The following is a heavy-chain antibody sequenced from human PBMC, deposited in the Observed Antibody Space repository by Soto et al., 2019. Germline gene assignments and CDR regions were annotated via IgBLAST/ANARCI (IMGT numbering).Heavy chain of an antibody. V-gene: IGHV1-24*01. CDR2: FDPEDGET. CDR1: GYTLTELS. CDR3: AITAGQNYFDY. J-gene: IGHJ4*02. Sequence: ASVKVSCKVSGYTLTELSMHWVRQAPGKGLEWMGGFDPEDGETIYAQKFQGRVTMTGDTSTDTAYMELSSLRSEDTAVYYCAITAGQNYFDYWGQGTLVTVSS. D-gene: IGHD6-13*01.